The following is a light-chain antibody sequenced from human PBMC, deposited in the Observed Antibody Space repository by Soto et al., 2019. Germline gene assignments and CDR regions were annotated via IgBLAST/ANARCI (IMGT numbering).Light chain of an antibody. CDR1: SSDVGGYNY. V-gene: IGLV2-8*01. CDR3: SSYAGSNNVI. CDR2: EVS. Sequence: QSVLTQPPSASGSPGQSVTISCTGASSDVGGYNYVSWYQQHPGKAPKLMIYEVSERPSGVPDRFSGSKSGNTASLTVSGLQAEEEVDYYCSSYAGSNNVIFGGGTQLTVL. J-gene: IGLJ2*01.